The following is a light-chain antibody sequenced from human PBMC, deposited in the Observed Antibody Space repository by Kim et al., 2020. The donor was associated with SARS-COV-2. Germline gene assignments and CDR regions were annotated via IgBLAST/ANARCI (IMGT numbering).Light chain of an antibody. CDR3: SSNAGSKKV. J-gene: IGLJ2*01. CDR2: EVS. V-gene: IGLV2-8*01. CDR1: SRDVGDYNY. Sequence: PGQSVTISCTGTSRDVGDYNYVSWYQQHPGKAPKLMIYEVSKRPSGVPDRFSGSKSGTTASLTVSGLQPDDEADYYCSSNAGSKKVFGGGTKLTVL.